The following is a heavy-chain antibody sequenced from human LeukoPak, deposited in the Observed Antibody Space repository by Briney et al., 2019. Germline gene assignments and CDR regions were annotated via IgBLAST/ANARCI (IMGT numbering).Heavy chain of an antibody. D-gene: IGHD1-14*01. V-gene: IGHV3-48*03. Sequence: GGSLRLSRAASGFTFSSYEMNWVRQAPGKGLEWVSYISSSGSTTYYADSVKGRFTISRDNGKDSLYLQMNSLRAEDTAVYYCARGVIREPGPFDYWGQGTLVTVSS. CDR2: ISSSGSTT. CDR1: GFTFSSYE. J-gene: IGHJ4*02. CDR3: ARGVIREPGPFDY.